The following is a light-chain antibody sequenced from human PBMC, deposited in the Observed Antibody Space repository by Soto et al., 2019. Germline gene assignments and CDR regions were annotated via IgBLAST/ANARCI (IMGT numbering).Light chain of an antibody. CDR2: AAS. V-gene: IGKV1-39*01. CDR3: QQSYSTPPT. Sequence: IQMTPSPSSLSASVGDRVTITCRASQDIRNELGWYQQRPGKAPKLLIYAASSLQSGVPSRFSGAGSGTDFTLTISSLQPEDFATYYCQQSYSTPPTFGQGTKVDIK. CDR1: QDIRNE. J-gene: IGKJ1*01.